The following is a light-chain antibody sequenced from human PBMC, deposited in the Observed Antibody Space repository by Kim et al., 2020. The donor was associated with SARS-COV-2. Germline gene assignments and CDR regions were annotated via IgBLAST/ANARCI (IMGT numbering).Light chain of an antibody. J-gene: IGKJ4*01. CDR2: GAS. CDR1: QNVDSSF. CDR3: QQYRHLPLT. V-gene: IGKV3-20*01. Sequence: EIVLTQSPDTLSLSPGERATLFCRASQNVDSSFLDWYQQKPGQAPRLLIYGASTRATGIPDRFSGSGSGADFTLTITRLEPEDFAVYYCQQYRHLPLTFGGGTKVDIK.